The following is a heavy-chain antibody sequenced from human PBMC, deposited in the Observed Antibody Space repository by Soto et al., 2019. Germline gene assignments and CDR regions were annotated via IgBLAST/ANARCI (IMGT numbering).Heavy chain of an antibody. J-gene: IGHJ4*02. CDR1: GYTFTSYF. V-gene: IGHV1-46*04. CDR3: ARGSRYYHY. Sequence: ASVKVCCKASGYTFTSYFMHWVRQAPGQGLEWMGRINASNGSTSYAQKLQGRVTMTTDTSTSTVYMELRSLRSDDTAVYYCARGSRYYHYWGQGTLVTVSS. CDR2: INASNGST. D-gene: IGHD3-9*01.